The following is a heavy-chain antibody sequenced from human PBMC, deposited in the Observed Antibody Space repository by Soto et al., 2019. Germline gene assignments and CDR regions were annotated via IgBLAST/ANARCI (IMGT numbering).Heavy chain of an antibody. J-gene: IGHJ4*02. CDR3: ARAPAVAGTDSGTYYFDY. CDR1: GYSISSSNW. Sequence: PSETLSLTCAVSGYSISSSNWWGWIRQPPGKGLEWIGYIYYSGSTYYNPSLKSRVTMSVDTSKNQFSLKQSSVTAVDTAVYYCARAPAVAGTDSGTYYFDYWGQGTLVTVSS. D-gene: IGHD6-19*01. CDR2: IYYSGST. V-gene: IGHV4-28*03.